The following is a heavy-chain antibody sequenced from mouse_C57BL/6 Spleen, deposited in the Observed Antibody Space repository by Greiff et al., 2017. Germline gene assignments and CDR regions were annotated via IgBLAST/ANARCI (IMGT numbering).Heavy chain of an antibody. D-gene: IGHD2-1*01. CDR1: GYTFTDYY. CDR3: ARSNGNYDYFDY. V-gene: IGHV1-26*01. CDR2: INPNNGGT. J-gene: IGHJ2*01. Sequence: VQLKESGPELVKPGASVKISCKASGYTFTDYYMNWVKQSHGKSLEWIGDINPNNGGTSYNQKFKGKATLTVDKSSSTAYMELRSLTSEDSAVYYCARSNGNYDYFDYWGQGTTLTVSS.